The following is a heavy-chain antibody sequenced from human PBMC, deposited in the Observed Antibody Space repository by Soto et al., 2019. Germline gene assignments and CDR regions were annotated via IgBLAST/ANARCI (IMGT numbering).Heavy chain of an antibody. Sequence: QVQLVQSGAEVKEPGASVKVSCKASGYTFTRYGFSWVRQAPGQGLEWMAWTSADNGDTNYAPKLQGRVTLTTDTSTGTAYMELRSLRSDDTAVYYCARDERGTCTSSSCYYFGYWGQGTLVTVSS. CDR1: GYTFTRYG. V-gene: IGHV1-18*04. J-gene: IGHJ4*02. CDR2: TSADNGDT. D-gene: IGHD2-2*01. CDR3: ARDERGTCTSSSCYYFGY.